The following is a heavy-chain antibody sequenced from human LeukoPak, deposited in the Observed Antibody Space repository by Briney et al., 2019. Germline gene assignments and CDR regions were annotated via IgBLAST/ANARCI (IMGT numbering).Heavy chain of an antibody. Sequence: GGSLRLSCAASGFTFSSYAMSWVRQAPGKGLEWVLGISGGGGSTYYADSVRGRFTISRDNSKNTLYLQMDSLRAEDTAIYYCAKDRLTGTPYYFDYWGQGTLVTVSS. CDR3: AKDRLTGTPYYFDY. J-gene: IGHJ4*02. V-gene: IGHV3-23*01. CDR2: ISGGGGST. CDR1: GFTFSSYA. D-gene: IGHD1-20*01.